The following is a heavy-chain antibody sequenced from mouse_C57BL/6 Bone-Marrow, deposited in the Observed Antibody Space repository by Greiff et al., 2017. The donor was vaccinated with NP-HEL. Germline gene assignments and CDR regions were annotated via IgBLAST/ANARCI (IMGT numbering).Heavy chain of an antibody. CDR3: ARDGDSYWYFDV. CDR1: GYTFTSYW. V-gene: IGHV1-69*01. Sequence: QVQLQQPGAELVMPGASVKLSCKASGYTFTSYWMHWVKQRPGQGLEWIGEIDPSDSYTNYNQKFKGKSTLTVDKSSSTAYMQLSSLTSEDSAVYYCARDGDSYWYFDVWGTGTTVTVSS. D-gene: IGHD2-13*01. CDR2: IDPSDSYT. J-gene: IGHJ1*03.